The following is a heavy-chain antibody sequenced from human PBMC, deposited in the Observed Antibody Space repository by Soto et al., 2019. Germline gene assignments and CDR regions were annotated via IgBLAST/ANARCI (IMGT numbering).Heavy chain of an antibody. V-gene: IGHV3-21*01. D-gene: IGHD2-2*01. Sequence: GGSLRLSCAASGFTFSSYSMNWVRQAPGKGLEWVSSISSSSSYIYYADSVKGRFTISRDNAKNSLYLQMNSLRAEDTAVYYCARAGSSSSTSSDYWGQGTLVTVSS. J-gene: IGHJ4*02. CDR2: ISSSSSYI. CDR3: ARAGSSSSTSSDY. CDR1: GFTFSSYS.